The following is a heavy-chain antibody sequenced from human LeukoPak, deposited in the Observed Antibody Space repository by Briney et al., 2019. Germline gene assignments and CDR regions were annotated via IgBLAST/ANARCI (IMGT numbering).Heavy chain of an antibody. D-gene: IGHD2-15*01. CDR2: IHYSGST. Sequence: SEALSLTCTVSGGSISSYYWSWIRQPPGKGLEWIGYIHYSGSTNYNPSLKSRVIISVDTSKNQFSLKLSSVTAADTAVYYCAREAPICSGGTCYDYWGRGTLVTVSS. CDR1: GGSISSYY. V-gene: IGHV4-59*01. CDR3: AREAPICSGGTCYDY. J-gene: IGHJ4*02.